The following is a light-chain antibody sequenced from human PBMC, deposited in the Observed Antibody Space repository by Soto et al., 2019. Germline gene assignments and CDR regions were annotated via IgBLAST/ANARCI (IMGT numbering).Light chain of an antibody. CDR2: DAS. CDR1: QSVSSY. CDR3: QQRSNWLT. V-gene: IGKV3-11*01. Sequence: IGLTQSPATLSLSPWERATLSCRASQSVSSYLAWYQQKPGQAPRLLIYDASNRATGIPARFSGSGSGTDFTLTISSLEPEDFAVYYCQQRSNWLTFGGGTKVDI. J-gene: IGKJ4*01.